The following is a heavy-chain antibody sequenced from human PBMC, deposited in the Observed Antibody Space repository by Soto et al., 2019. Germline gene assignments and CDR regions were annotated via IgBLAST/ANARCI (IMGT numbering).Heavy chain of an antibody. CDR1: GGSISTSTW. J-gene: IGHJ4*02. CDR2: IHHSGST. D-gene: IGHD3-16*01. V-gene: IGHV4-4*02. Sequence: SETLSLTCVVSGGSISTSTWWTWVRQPPGKGLEWIAEIHHSGSTNYSPSLQSRVTISVDTSKNQFSLHLSSVTAADTAVYYCARHAAYDSVWGKSDGSDYWGQGTLVTVSS. CDR3: ARHAAYDSVWGKSDGSDY.